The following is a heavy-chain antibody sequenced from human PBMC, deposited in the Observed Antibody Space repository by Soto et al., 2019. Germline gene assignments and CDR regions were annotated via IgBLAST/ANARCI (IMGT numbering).Heavy chain of an antibody. J-gene: IGHJ4*02. CDR3: ARDGGRHAGGIDS. CDR2: IIPIFGTA. D-gene: IGHD2-15*01. CDR1: GGTFSSYS. V-gene: IGHV1-69*01. Sequence: QVQLVQSGAEVKKPGSSVKVSCKASGGTFSSYSINWVRQAPGQGLEWMGEIIPIFGTANYAQKFQGRVTITADEATSTAYMELSRLRSEDTAVYYCARDGGRHAGGIDSWGQGTLVTVSS.